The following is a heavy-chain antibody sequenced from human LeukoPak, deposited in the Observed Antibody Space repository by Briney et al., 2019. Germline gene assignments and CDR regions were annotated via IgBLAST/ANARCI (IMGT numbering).Heavy chain of an antibody. CDR1: GFSLSAGGVG. D-gene: IGHD4-11*01. Sequence: SGPTLVKPTQTPTLTCTFSGFSLSAGGVGVAWIRQPPGKALEWLALIYWNDDKRYGPSLKSRLTITKDTSKNQVVLTMTSMDPVDTATYYCAHMDYSNYRFDYWGQGTLVTVSS. CDR3: AHMDYSNYRFDY. V-gene: IGHV2-5*01. CDR2: IYWNDDK. J-gene: IGHJ4*02.